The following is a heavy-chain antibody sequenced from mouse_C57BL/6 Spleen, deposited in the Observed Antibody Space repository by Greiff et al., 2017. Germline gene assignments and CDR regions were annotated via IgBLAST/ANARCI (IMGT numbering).Heavy chain of an antibody. CDR2: INPSTGGT. CDR1: GYSFTGYY. J-gene: IGHJ2*03. Sequence: VQLQQSGPELVKPGASVKISCKASGYSFTGYYMHWVKQSSEKSLEWIGEINPSTGGTSYNQKFKGKATLTVDKSSSTAYMQLKSLTSEDSAVYYCARKTTVVDFDYWGQGNSLRGYS. D-gene: IGHD1-1*01. CDR3: ARKTTVVDFDY. V-gene: IGHV1-43*01.